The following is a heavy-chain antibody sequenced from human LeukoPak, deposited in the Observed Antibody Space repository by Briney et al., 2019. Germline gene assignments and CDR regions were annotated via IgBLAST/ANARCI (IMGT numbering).Heavy chain of an antibody. CDR2: ISGSGGST. CDR3: AKDLQGSSGYGWYFDL. J-gene: IGHJ2*01. V-gene: IGHV3-23*01. CDR1: GFTFSSYA. Sequence: TGGSLRLSCAASGFTFSSYAMSWVRQAPGKGLEWVSAISGSGGSTYYADSVKGRFTISRDNSKNTLYLQMNSLRAEDTAVYYCAKDLQGSSGYGWYFDLWGRGTLVTVSS. D-gene: IGHD3-22*01.